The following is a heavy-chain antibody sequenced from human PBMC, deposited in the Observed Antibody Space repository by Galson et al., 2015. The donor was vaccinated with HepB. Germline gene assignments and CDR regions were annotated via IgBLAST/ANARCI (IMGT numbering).Heavy chain of an antibody. CDR1: GGTFSSYA. D-gene: IGHD6-19*01. CDR2: IIPIFGTA. J-gene: IGHJ6*02. CDR3: ARKTGYSSGWYQEYYYYYYGMDV. V-gene: IGHV1-69*13. Sequence: QSGAEVKKPGASVKVSCKASGGTFSSYAISWVRQAPGQGLEWMGGIIPIFGTANYAQKFQGRVTITADESTSTAYMELSSLRSEDTAVYYCARKTGYSSGWYQEYYYYYYGMDVWGQGTTVTVSS.